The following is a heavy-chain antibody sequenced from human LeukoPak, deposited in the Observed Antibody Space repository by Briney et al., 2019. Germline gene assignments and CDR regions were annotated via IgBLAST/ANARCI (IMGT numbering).Heavy chain of an antibody. Sequence: PSETLSPTCSVSGGSISNRHDYRGWIRQPPGKDLEWVGSISHSGPTYYNPSLKSRVTISIDTSKNQFSLRLSSVSAADTTVYYCAVTYYNNPDHAFDMWGQGTMVTVSS. V-gene: IGHV4-39*01. CDR2: ISHSGPT. D-gene: IGHD3-22*01. CDR3: AVTYYNNPDHAFDM. CDR1: GGSISNRHDY. J-gene: IGHJ3*02.